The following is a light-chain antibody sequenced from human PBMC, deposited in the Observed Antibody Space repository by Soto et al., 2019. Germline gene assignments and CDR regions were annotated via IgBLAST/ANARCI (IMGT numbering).Light chain of an antibody. V-gene: IGKV3-15*01. CDR1: QSVSTD. J-gene: IGKJ3*01. CDR2: GAS. Sequence: EIVMTQSPATLSVSLGERATLSCRASQSVSTDLAWYQQKPGQAPRLLIFGASTRATGIPARFSGSGFGTEFILTISRLEPEDFAVYYCQQYGDSPLTFGPGTRIDFK. CDR3: QQYGDSPLT.